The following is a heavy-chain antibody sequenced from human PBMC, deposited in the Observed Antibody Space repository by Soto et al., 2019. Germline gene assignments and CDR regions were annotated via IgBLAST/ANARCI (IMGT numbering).Heavy chain of an antibody. CDR1: GFTFSSYA. CDR2: ISGSGGST. CDR3: AKLVAPIVVVPAAAFDY. V-gene: IGHV3-23*01. Sequence: GGSLRLSCAASGFTFSSYAMSWVRQAPGKGLEWVSAISGSGGSTYYADSVKGRFAISRDNSKNTLYLQMNSLRAEDTAVYYCAKLVAPIVVVPAAAFDYWGQGTLVTVSS. D-gene: IGHD2-2*01. J-gene: IGHJ4*02.